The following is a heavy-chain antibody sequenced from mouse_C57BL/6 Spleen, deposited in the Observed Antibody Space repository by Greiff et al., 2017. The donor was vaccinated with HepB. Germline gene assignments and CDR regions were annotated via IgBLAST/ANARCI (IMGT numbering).Heavy chain of an antibody. CDR1: GYAFSSSW. Sequence: QVQLQQSGPELVKPGASVKISCKASGYAFSSSWMHWVKQRPGKGLEWIGRIYPGDGDTNYNGKFKGKATLTADKSSSTAYMQLSSLTSEDSAVYFGARFFYYGSSYDYAMDYWGQGTSVTVSS. V-gene: IGHV1-82*01. J-gene: IGHJ4*01. CDR3: ARFFYYGSSYDYAMDY. CDR2: IYPGDGDT. D-gene: IGHD1-1*01.